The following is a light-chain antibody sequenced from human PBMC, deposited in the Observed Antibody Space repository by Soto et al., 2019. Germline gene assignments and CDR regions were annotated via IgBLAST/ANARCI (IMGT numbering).Light chain of an antibody. Sequence: ESVLTQSPGTLSLSPGERATLSCRASQSVSSNYLAWYQQKPGQAPRLLIYGASSRAIGIPDRFSGSGSGTDFTLTISRLEPEDVAVYYCQQYGSSWTFGQGTKVEIK. CDR1: QSVSSNY. V-gene: IGKV3-20*01. J-gene: IGKJ1*01. CDR3: QQYGSSWT. CDR2: GAS.